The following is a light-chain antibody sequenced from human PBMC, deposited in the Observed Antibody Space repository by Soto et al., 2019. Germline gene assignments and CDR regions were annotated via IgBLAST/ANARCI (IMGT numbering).Light chain of an antibody. J-gene: IGKJ1*01. V-gene: IGKV3-11*01. Sequence: EIVLTQSPATLSSFAGDRVARSCRASQYINTRLAWYQHRPGQAPRLLIYQTSIRAAGIPARFSASGSGTDFTLTISDVQPEDFALYYCHQRQSWPRTFGQGTKVDIK. CDR2: QTS. CDR3: HQRQSWPRT. CDR1: QYINTR.